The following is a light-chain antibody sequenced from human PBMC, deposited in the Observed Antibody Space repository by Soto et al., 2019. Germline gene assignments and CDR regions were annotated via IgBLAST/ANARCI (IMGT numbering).Light chain of an antibody. CDR2: EVN. J-gene: IGLJ3*02. Sequence: QSALTQPASVSGSPGQSISISCTGTRSDVGSYNLVSWYQQHPGKAPKLMIYEVNKRPSGVSNRFSGSKSGNTASLTISGLQAEDEADYYCCSYAASDTWAFGGGTKLTVL. V-gene: IGLV2-23*02. CDR1: RSDVGSYNL. CDR3: CSYAASDTWA.